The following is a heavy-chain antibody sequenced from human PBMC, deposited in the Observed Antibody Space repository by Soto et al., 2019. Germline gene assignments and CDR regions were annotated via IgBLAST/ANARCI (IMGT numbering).Heavy chain of an antibody. CDR3: ARTPRTRSYMDV. CDR1: GGTFSSYT. J-gene: IGHJ6*03. CDR2: IIPILGIA. Sequence: QVQLVQSGAEVKKPGSSVKVSCKASGGTFSSYTISWVRQAPGQGLEWMGRIIPILGIANYAQKFQGRVTITADKPTSTAYMELSSLRSEDTAVYYCARTPRTRSYMDVWGKGTTVTVSS. D-gene: IGHD3-10*01. V-gene: IGHV1-69*02.